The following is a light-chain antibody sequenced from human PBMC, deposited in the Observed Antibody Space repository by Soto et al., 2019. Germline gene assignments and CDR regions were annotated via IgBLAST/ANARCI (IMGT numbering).Light chain of an antibody. CDR1: QSLLHSNGYNY. CDR3: MQALQTPTHT. J-gene: IGKJ2*01. CDR2: LGS. Sequence: DIVMTQSPLSLSVTPGEPASISCRSSQSLLHSNGYNYLDWYLQKPGQSPQLLIYLGSNRASGVPDRVVGGRSGTDFTLKISRVEAEDVGVYYCMQALQTPTHTFGQGTKLEIK. V-gene: IGKV2-28*01.